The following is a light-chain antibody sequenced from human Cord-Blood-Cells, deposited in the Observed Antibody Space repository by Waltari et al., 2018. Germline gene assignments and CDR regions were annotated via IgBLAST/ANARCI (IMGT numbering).Light chain of an antibody. Sequence: EIVLTPSPATLSLSPGARATPSCRASQRVSSSYLAWYQQKPGQAPRLLIYGASSRATGIPDRFSGSGSGTDFTLTISRLEPEDFAVYYCQQYGSSPKTFGQGTKVEIK. V-gene: IGKV3-20*01. J-gene: IGKJ1*01. CDR1: QRVSSSY. CDR2: GAS. CDR3: QQYGSSPKT.